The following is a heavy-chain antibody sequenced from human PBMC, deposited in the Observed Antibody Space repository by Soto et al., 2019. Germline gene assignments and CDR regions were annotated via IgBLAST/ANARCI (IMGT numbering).Heavy chain of an antibody. Sequence: GGSLRLSCAASGFTFRSNGMHWVRQAPGKGLEWVAVIWYDGSKEYYVDSVKGRFTISRDNSKNTLYLQMNSLRTDDTAVYYCARFTGGDSSGHFDYWGQGTLVTVSS. J-gene: IGHJ4*02. CDR1: GFTFRSNG. CDR3: ARFTGGDSSGHFDY. D-gene: IGHD3-22*01. CDR2: IWYDGSKE. V-gene: IGHV3-33*01.